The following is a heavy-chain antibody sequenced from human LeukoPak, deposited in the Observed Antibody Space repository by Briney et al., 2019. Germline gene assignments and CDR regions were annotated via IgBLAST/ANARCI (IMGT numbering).Heavy chain of an antibody. V-gene: IGHV3-23*01. CDR3: AGRGYSYGKDAFDI. CDR1: GFPFSSYA. CDR2: ISGSGGST. J-gene: IGHJ3*02. D-gene: IGHD5-18*01. Sequence: GGSLRLSCAASGFPFSSYAMSWVRQAPGKGLEWVSTISGSGGSTYYADSVKGRFTISRDNAKNSLYLQMNSLRAEDMALYYCAGRGYSYGKDAFDIWGQGTMVTVSS.